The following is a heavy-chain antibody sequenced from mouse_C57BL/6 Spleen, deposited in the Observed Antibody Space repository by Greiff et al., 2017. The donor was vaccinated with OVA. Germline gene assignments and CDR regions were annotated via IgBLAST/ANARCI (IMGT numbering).Heavy chain of an antibody. Sequence: VKLMESGAELVRPGTSVKVSCKASGYAFTNYLIEWVKQRPGQGLEWIGVINPGSGGTNYNEKFKGKATLTADKSSSTAYMQLSSLTSEDSAVYFCARDDGYYFYAMDYWGQGTSVTVSS. D-gene: IGHD2-3*01. CDR2: INPGSGGT. V-gene: IGHV1-54*01. CDR1: GYAFTNYL. J-gene: IGHJ4*01. CDR3: ARDDGYYFYAMDY.